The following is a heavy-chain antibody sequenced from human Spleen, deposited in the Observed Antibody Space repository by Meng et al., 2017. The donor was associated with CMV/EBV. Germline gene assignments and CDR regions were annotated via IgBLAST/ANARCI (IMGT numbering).Heavy chain of an antibody. J-gene: IGHJ4*02. V-gene: IGHV3-66*02. D-gene: IGHD3-10*01. CDR2: IYSGGST. Sequence: GGSLRLSCAASGFTFSTYTMNWVRQAPGKGLEWVSVIYSGGSTYYADSVKGRFTISRDNSKNTLYLPMNSLRAEDTAVYYCASRVNYWGQGTLVTVSS. CDR1: GFTFSTYT. CDR3: ASRVNY.